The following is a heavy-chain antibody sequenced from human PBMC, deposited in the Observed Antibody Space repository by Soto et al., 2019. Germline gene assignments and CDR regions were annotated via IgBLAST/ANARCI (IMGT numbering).Heavy chain of an antibody. V-gene: IGHV4-59*01. CDR3: ARVWGGAFDF. D-gene: IGHD3-10*01. J-gene: IGHJ3*01. CDR2: IYYSGST. Sequence: QVQLQESGPGLVKPSETLSLTCTVSGGSISSYYWSWIRQPPGKGLEWIGYIYYSGSTNYNPSLXRXVXIXLDTSKNQFSLKLSSVTAADTAVYYCARVWGGAFDFWGQGTMVTVSS. CDR1: GGSISSYY.